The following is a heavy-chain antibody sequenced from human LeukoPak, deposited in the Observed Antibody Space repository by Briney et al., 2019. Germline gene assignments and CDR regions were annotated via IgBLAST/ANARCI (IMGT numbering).Heavy chain of an antibody. CDR2: MNPNSGNT. CDR1: GYTFSDYD. J-gene: IGHJ5*02. Sequence: ASVKVSCKASGYTFSDYDINWVRQATGQGLEWMGWMNPNSGNTGYEQKFQGRVTITRDTSISTAYMELSSLRSEDTAVYYCARLQVRGVIGPWGQGTLLTVSS. CDR3: ARLQVRGVIGP. D-gene: IGHD3-10*01. V-gene: IGHV1-8*03.